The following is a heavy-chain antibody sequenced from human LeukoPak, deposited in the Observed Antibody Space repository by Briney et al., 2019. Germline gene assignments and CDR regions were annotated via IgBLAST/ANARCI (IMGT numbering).Heavy chain of an antibody. J-gene: IGHJ4*02. CDR1: GFTFSSYA. CDR3: ARAPWYGYSDIYYFDY. Sequence: GGSLRLSCAASGFTFSSYAMHWVRQAPGKGLEWVAVISYDGSNKYYADSVKGRFTISRDNSKSMLYLQMNSLRAEDTAVYYCARAPWYGYSDIYYFDYWGQGTLVTVSS. V-gene: IGHV3-30*04. D-gene: IGHD3-22*01. CDR2: ISYDGSNK.